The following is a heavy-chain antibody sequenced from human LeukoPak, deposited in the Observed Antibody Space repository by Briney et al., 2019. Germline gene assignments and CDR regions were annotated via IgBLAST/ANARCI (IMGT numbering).Heavy chain of an antibody. D-gene: IGHD2-15*01. J-gene: IGHJ4*02. CDR1: GYTFTSYA. CDR2: INTNTGNP. Sequence: PQASVKVSCKASGYTFTSYAMNWVRQAPGQGLEWMVWINTNTGNPTYAQGFTGRFVFSLDTSVSTAYLQISSLKAEDTAVYYCARDVVVVAATEFDYWGQGTLVTVSS. V-gene: IGHV7-4-1*02. CDR3: ARDVVVVAATEFDY.